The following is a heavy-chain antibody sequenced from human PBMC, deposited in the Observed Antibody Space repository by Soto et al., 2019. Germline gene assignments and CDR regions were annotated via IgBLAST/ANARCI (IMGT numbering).Heavy chain of an antibody. Sequence: QVQLQESGPGLVKPSETLSLTCTVSGDSISTYYWSWIRQPPGKGLEWIGYLYDSGSTHYNPSLKSRVTISVDTSKNQCSLKLTSVTAADTAVYYCARENYYGSGTYFRLDVWGQGTRVTASS. J-gene: IGHJ6*02. CDR1: GDSISTYY. CDR2: LYDSGST. V-gene: IGHV4-59*01. D-gene: IGHD3-10*01. CDR3: ARENYYGSGTYFRLDV.